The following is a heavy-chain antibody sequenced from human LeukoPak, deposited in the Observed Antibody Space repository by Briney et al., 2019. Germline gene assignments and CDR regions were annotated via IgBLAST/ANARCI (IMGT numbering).Heavy chain of an antibody. D-gene: IGHD3-22*01. CDR3: ARSLIVVVIPMSFDI. V-gene: IGHV4-39*07. J-gene: IGHJ3*02. CDR1: GGSICSSSYY. Sequence: SETLSLTCTVSGGSICSSSYYWGWIRQPPGKGLEWIGSIYYSGSTYYNPSLKSRVTISVDTSKNQFSLKLSSVTAADTAVYYCARSLIVVVIPMSFDIWGQGTMVTVSS. CDR2: IYYSGST.